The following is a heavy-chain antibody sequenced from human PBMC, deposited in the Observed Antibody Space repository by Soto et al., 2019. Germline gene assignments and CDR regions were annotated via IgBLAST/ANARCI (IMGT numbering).Heavy chain of an antibody. CDR3: ARLEGLATISYYFDF. CDR1: DDSINSDKYY. J-gene: IGHJ4*02. D-gene: IGHD3-9*01. V-gene: IGHV4-39*01. CDR2: IYYSGNA. Sequence: PSETLSLTCSVSDDSINSDKYYWGWIRQPPGKGLEWIGSIYYSGNAYYKPSLQTRVTISLDKSRSQFSLKLNSVTAADLALYFCARLEGLATISYYFDFWGPGALVTVSS.